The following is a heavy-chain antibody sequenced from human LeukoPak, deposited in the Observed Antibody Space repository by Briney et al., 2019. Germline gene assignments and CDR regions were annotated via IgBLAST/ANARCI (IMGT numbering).Heavy chain of an antibody. Sequence: SETLSLTCTVSGGPISSYYWSWIRQPAGKGLEWIGRIYTSGSTNYNPSLKSRVTMSVDTSKNQFSLKLSSVTAADTAVYYCARAKSSGWYTNYFDYWGQGTLVTVSS. CDR3: ARAKSSGWYTNYFDY. J-gene: IGHJ4*02. CDR2: IYTSGST. V-gene: IGHV4-4*07. D-gene: IGHD6-19*01. CDR1: GGPISSYY.